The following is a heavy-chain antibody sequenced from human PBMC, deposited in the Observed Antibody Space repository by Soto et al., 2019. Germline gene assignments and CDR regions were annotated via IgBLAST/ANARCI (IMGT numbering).Heavy chain of an antibody. D-gene: IGHD6-19*01. Sequence: QVQLVESGGGVVQPGRSLRLSCAASGFTFSSYGMHWVRQAPGKGLEWVAVISYDGSNKYYADSVKGRFTISRDNSKNTLYLQMNSLRAEDTAVYYCAKDWGSSVRNCMDVWGQGTTVTVSS. J-gene: IGHJ6*02. CDR2: ISYDGSNK. CDR3: AKDWGSSVRNCMDV. V-gene: IGHV3-30*18. CDR1: GFTFSSYG.